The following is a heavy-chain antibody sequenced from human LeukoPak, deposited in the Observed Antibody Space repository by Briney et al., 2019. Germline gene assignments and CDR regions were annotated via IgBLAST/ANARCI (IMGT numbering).Heavy chain of an antibody. CDR3: ARDQKTTVTIDY. D-gene: IGHD4-17*01. V-gene: IGHV3-7*01. Sequence: PGGSLRLSCAASGFTFSSSWMTWVRQAPGKGLEWVASINADGGEIHYVDSVKGRFTISRDNAKNSLYLQMNSLRAEDTAVYYCARDQKTTVTIDYWGQGTLVTVSS. CDR2: INADGGEI. J-gene: IGHJ4*02. CDR1: GFTFSSSW.